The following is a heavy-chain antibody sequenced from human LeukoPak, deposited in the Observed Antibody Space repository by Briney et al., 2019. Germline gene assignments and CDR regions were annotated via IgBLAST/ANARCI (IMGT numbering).Heavy chain of an antibody. CDR1: GYSFTSYW. CDR2: IYPGDSDT. J-gene: IGHJ3*02. V-gene: IGHV5-51*01. Sequence: GASVKISCKGSGYSFTSYWIGWVRQMPGKGLEWMGIIYPGDSDTRYSPSFQGQVTISADKSISTAYLQWSSLKASDTAMYYCARRIAAAGTVDAFDIWGQGTMVTVSS. D-gene: IGHD6-13*01. CDR3: ARRIAAAGTVDAFDI.